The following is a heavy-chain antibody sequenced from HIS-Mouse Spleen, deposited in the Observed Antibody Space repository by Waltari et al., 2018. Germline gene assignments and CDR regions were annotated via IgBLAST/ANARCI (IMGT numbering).Heavy chain of an antibody. CDR1: GFSLSTSGMC. D-gene: IGHD6-19*01. Sequence: QVTLRESGPALVKPTQTLTLTCTFSGFSLSTSGMCVSWIRQPPGKALEWLARIDWDDEKYYRTSLKTRLTISRDTSKNQVVLTMTNMDPLDTATYYCARIAEGYTSGWYAFDYWGQGTLVTVSS. CDR3: ARIAEGYTSGWYAFDY. V-gene: IGHV2-70*15. CDR2: IDWDDEK. J-gene: IGHJ4*02.